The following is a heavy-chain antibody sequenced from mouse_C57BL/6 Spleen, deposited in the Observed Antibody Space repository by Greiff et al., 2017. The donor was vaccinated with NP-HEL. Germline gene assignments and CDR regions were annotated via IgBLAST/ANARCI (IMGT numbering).Heavy chain of an antibody. V-gene: IGHV1-72*01. CDR2: IDPNSGGT. J-gene: IGHJ4*01. CDR3: ASIYYDYDERDAMDY. D-gene: IGHD2-4*01. CDR1: GYTFTSYW. Sequence: QVHVKQSGAELVKPGASVKLSCKASGYTFTSYWMHWVKQRPGRGLEWIGRIDPNSGGTKYNEKFKSKATLTVDKPSSTAYMQLSSLTSEDSAVYYCASIYYDYDERDAMDYWGQGTSVTVSS.